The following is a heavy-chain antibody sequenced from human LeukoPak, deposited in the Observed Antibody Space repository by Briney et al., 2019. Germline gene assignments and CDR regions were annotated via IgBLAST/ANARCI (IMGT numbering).Heavy chain of an antibody. J-gene: IGHJ4*02. V-gene: IGHV4-34*01. Sequence: SETLSLTCAVCGGSFSGYYWGWIRQRPGKGLEWIGEINHSGSANYNPSLKSRVTVSVDTSKNQFSLKVSSVTAADTAVYYCARQRIVGATTPFDYWGQGTLVTVSS. CDR2: INHSGSA. D-gene: IGHD1-26*01. CDR1: GGSFSGYY. CDR3: ARQRIVGATTPFDY.